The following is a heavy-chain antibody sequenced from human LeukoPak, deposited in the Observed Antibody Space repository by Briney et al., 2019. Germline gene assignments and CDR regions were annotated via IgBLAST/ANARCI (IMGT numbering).Heavy chain of an antibody. Sequence: SQTLSLTCAISGDSVSSKSVWNWIRQSPSRGLEWLGRIYYRSKWSNNYAVSVRSRITINPDTSKNQFSLQLSSVTAEDTAVYYCARGDQNFDYWGQGTLVTVSS. CDR3: ARGDQNFDY. CDR2: IYYRSKWSN. J-gene: IGHJ4*02. CDR1: GDSVSSKSV. D-gene: IGHD5-24*01. V-gene: IGHV6-1*01.